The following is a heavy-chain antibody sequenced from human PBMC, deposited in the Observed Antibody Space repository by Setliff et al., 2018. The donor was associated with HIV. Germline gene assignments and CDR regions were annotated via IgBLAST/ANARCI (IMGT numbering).Heavy chain of an antibody. Sequence: PGGSLRLSCAASGFTFSIYEMNWVRQAPGKGLEWVSYMTASGSTIYYADSVKGRFTVSRDNSKNTVYLQVGSLRPDDTAMYYCARSRPYNSALDYWGQGTLVTVSS. D-gene: IGHD6-25*01. CDR3: ARSRPYNSALDY. V-gene: IGHV3-48*03. J-gene: IGHJ4*02. CDR1: GFTFSIYE. CDR2: MTASGSTI.